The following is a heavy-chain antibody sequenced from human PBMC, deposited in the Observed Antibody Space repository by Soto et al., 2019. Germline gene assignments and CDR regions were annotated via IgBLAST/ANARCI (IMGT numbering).Heavy chain of an antibody. CDR1: GYTLTELS. CDR3: ATFPSIVFGGGGYYYYYGMHV. Sequence: ASVKVSCKVSGYTLTELSMHWVRQAPGKGLEWIGGFDPEDGETIYAQKFQGRVTMTEDTSTDTAYMELSSLRSEDTAMYYSATFPSIVFGGGGYYYYYGMHVWGQGTRVTVSS. D-gene: IGHD3-10*02. CDR2: FDPEDGET. V-gene: IGHV1-24*01. J-gene: IGHJ6*02.